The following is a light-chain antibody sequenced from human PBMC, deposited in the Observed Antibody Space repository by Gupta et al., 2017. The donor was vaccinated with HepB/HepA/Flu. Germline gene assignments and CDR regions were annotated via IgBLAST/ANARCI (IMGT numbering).Light chain of an antibody. V-gene: IGLV1-44*01. CDR2: SNN. Sequence: QSVLTPPPSASATPAQRVTISCSGSSSNIGTNTVNWYQQLPGTAPKVLIYSNNQRPSGVPDRFSGSKSGTSASLAISGLQSEDEADYYCAAWDDSLNGWVFGGGTKVTVL. CDR1: SSNIGTNT. CDR3: AAWDDSLNGWV. J-gene: IGLJ3*02.